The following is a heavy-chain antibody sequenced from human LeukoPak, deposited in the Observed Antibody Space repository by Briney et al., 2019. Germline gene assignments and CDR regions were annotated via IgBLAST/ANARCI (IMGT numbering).Heavy chain of an antibody. CDR3: AKDGGEYYDILTGYYPRLYYMDV. V-gene: IGHV3-23*01. CDR1: GFTFSSYG. CDR2: ISGSGGCT. Sequence: PGGSLRLSCAASGFTFSSYGMSWVRQAPGKGLEWVSAISGSGGCTYYADSVKGRFTISRDNSKNTLYLQMNSLRAEDTAVYYCAKDGGEYYDILTGYYPRLYYMDVWGKGTTVTISS. J-gene: IGHJ6*03. D-gene: IGHD3-9*01.